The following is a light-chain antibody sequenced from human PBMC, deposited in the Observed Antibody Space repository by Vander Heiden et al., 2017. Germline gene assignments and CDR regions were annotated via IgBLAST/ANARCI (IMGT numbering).Light chain of an antibody. CDR2: GAS. Sequence: EIVLTQSPRPLSLSPGERATLSCRASQSVSSSYLAWYQQKPGQAPRLLIYGASSRATGIPDRFSGSGSGTDFTLTISRLEPEDFAVYYCQQYGSSPRVTFGHGTKVDIK. CDR1: QSVSSSY. V-gene: IGKV3-20*01. J-gene: IGKJ3*01. CDR3: QQYGSSPRVT.